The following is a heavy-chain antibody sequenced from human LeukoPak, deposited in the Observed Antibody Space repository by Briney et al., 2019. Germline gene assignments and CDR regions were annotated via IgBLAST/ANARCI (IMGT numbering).Heavy chain of an antibody. CDR3: ARVPTGEPSSY. D-gene: IGHD3-16*01. J-gene: IGHJ4*02. CDR1: GYTFTGYY. Sequence: ASVKVSCKASGYTFTGYYIHWVRQVPGQGLEWRGWINPNSGGTNYAQKFQGRITMTRDTSITTAYMELSRLRYDDTAVYYCARVPTGEPSSYWGQGTLVTVSS. CDR2: INPNSGGT. V-gene: IGHV1-2*02.